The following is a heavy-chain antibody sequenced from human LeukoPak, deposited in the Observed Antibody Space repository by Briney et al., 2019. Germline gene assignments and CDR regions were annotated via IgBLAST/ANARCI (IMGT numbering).Heavy chain of an antibody. CDR1: GFTFSSYG. V-gene: IGHV3-30*03. D-gene: IGHD3-16*01. CDR3: ATEVGKGYGLGDFQH. CDR2: ISYDGSNK. J-gene: IGHJ1*01. Sequence: GRSLRLSCAASGFTFSSYGMHWVRQAPGKGLEWVAVISYDGSNKYYADSVKGRFTISRDNSKNTLYLQMNSLRAEDTAVYYCATEVGKGYGLGDFQHWGQGTLVTVSS.